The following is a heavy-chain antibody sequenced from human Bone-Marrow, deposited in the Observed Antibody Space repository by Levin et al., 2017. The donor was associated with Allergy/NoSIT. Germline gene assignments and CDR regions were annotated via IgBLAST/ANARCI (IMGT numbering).Heavy chain of an antibody. CDR2: MYSGGST. CDR1: GLTVSRDY. CDR3: ARGRGLGYCSNGVCFPTDPNYYYYGVDV. J-gene: IGHJ6*02. Sequence: GESLKISCAASGLTVSRDYMIWVRQAPGKGLEWVALMYSGGSTYYADSVKGRFTISRDNSKNTLYLQMNSLRAEDTSVYYCARGRGLGYCSNGVCFPTDPNYYYYGVDVWGQGTTVTVSS. V-gene: IGHV3-66*01. D-gene: IGHD2-8*01.